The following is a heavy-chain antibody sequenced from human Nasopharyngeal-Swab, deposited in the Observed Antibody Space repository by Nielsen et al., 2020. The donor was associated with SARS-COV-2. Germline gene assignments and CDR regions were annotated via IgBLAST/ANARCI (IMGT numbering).Heavy chain of an antibody. J-gene: IGHJ5*02. Sequence: WVRQAPGQGLEWMGWMNPNSGTTGYAQKFQGRVTMTRNTSISTAYMELSSLRSEDTAVYYCARDWTKFDPWGQGTLVTVSS. D-gene: IGHD2-8*01. CDR2: MNPNSGTT. CDR3: ARDWTKFDP. V-gene: IGHV1-8*01.